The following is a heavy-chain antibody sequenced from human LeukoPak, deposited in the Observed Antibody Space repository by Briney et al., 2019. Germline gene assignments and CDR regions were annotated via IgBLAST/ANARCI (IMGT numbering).Heavy chain of an antibody. CDR1: GFTVSSNY. J-gene: IGHJ4*02. CDR3: AREYCSGGSCYLDY. CDR2: IYSDGST. D-gene: IGHD2-15*01. Sequence: GALRLSCAASGFTVSSNYMSWVRQAPGKGLERVSVIYSDGSTYYADSVKGRFTISRDNSKNTLYLQMNSLRAEDTAVYYCAREYCSGGSCYLDYWGQGTLVTVSS. V-gene: IGHV3-66*02.